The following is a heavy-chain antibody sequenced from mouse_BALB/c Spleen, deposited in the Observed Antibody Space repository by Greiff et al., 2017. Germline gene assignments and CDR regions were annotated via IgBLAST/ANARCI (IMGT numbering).Heavy chain of an antibody. CDR3: ARGEVRRVYAMDY. J-gene: IGHJ4*01. CDR1: SYTFTSYW. Sequence: QVQLQQPGAELVKPGASVKLSCKASSYTFTSYWMHWVKQRPGQGLEWIGEINPSNGRTNYNEKFKSKATLTVDKSSSTAYMQLSSLTSEDSAVYYCARGEVRRVYAMDYWGQGTSVTVSS. CDR2: INPSNGRT. V-gene: IGHV1S81*02. D-gene: IGHD2-14*01.